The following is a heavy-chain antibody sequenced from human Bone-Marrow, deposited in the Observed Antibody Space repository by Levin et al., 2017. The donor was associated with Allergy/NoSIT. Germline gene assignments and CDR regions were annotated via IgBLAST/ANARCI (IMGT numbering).Heavy chain of an antibody. CDR2: IYSGCDT. D-gene: IGHD1-14*01. CDR1: GVTVYNNY. CDR3: ARNRPETANGY. Sequence: GESLKISCAASGVTVYNNYMTWVRQPPGKGLELVSLIYSGCDTHYADSVKGRFIISRDSSKNTVYLQMNSVTTEDTAVYYCARNRPETANGYWGQGTLVTVSS. V-gene: IGHV3-66*01. J-gene: IGHJ4*02.